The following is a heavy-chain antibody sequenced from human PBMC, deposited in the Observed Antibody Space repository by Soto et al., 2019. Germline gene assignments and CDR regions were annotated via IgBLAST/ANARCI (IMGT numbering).Heavy chain of an antibody. Sequence: SETLSLTCTVSGGSMSSNYWSWIRQPPGKGLEWIGYIYYSGNTNYNPSLKSRVTISVDASKNQFSLKLSSATAADTAVYYCARVSPRGSSDAFDMWGHGTMVTVSS. V-gene: IGHV4-59*01. CDR3: ARVSPRGSSDAFDM. D-gene: IGHD6-13*01. CDR2: IYYSGNT. CDR1: GGSMSSNY. J-gene: IGHJ3*02.